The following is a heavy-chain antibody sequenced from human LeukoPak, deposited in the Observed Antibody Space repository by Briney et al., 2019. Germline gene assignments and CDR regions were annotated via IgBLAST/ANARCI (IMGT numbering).Heavy chain of an antibody. J-gene: IGHJ4*02. CDR3: AREQAPAYFDY. D-gene: IGHD3-16*01. CDR1: GFTFSSYG. V-gene: IGHV3-33*01. CDR2: IWYDGSNK. Sequence: PGGSLRLSCAASGFTFSSYGMHWVRQAPGKGLEWVAVIWYDGSNKYYADSVKGRFTISRDNSKNTLYLQMNSLRAEDTAVYYCAREQAPAYFDYWGQGTLVTVSS.